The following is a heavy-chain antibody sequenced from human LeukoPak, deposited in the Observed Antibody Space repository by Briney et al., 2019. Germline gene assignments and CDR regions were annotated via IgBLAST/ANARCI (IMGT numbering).Heavy chain of an antibody. CDR1: GYTFTGYY. V-gene: IGHV1-2*02. J-gene: IGHJ6*02. D-gene: IGHD6-13*01. Sequence: ASVRVCCMTSGYTFTGYYIHWVRQAPGQGLEWLGWINPNTGDINYAQKFKGRVTTTRDTSISTAYMELSSLRSDDTAVYYCARDVSSVATAAPGHWGVDVWGQGTTVTVSS. CDR3: ARDVSSVATAAPGHWGVDV. CDR2: INPNTGDI.